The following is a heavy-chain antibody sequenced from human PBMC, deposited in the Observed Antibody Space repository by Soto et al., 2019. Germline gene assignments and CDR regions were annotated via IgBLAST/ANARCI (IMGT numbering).Heavy chain of an antibody. D-gene: IGHD3-3*01. V-gene: IGHV1-18*01. CDR2: ISAYNGNT. Sequence: GASVKVSCKASGYTFTSYGISWVRQAPGQGLEWMGWISAYNGNTNYAQKLQGRVTMTTDTSTSTAYMELRSLRSDDTAVYYCARVTVGTGYYTQTYYFDYWGQGTLVTVSS. J-gene: IGHJ4*02. CDR1: GYTFTSYG. CDR3: ARVTVGTGYYTQTYYFDY.